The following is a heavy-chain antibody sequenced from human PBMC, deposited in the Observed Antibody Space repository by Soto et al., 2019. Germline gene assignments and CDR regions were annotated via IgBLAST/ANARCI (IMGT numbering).Heavy chain of an antibody. Sequence: PSETLSLTCAVYGGSFSGYYWSWIRQPPGKGLEWIGEINHSGGTNYNPSLKSRVTISVDTSKNQLSLKLTSVTAADTAVYYCARGLAGRSSSWYDYWGQGTLVTVSS. CDR1: GGSFSGYY. CDR2: INHSGGT. J-gene: IGHJ4*02. D-gene: IGHD6-13*01. CDR3: ARGLAGRSSSWYDY. V-gene: IGHV4-34*01.